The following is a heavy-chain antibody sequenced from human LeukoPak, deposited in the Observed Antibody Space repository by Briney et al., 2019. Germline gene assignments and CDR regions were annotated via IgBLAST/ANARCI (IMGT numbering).Heavy chain of an antibody. J-gene: IGHJ4*02. CDR2: ISAYNGNT. Sequence: ASVKVSCKASGYTFTSYGISWVRQAPGQGLEWMGWISAYNGNTNYAQKLQGRVAMTTDTSTSTAYMELRSLRSDDTAVYYCARDAKGLLLRYGSGSYDYWGQGTLVTVSS. CDR1: GYTFTSYG. V-gene: IGHV1-18*01. CDR3: ARDAKGLLLRYGSGSYDY. D-gene: IGHD3-10*01.